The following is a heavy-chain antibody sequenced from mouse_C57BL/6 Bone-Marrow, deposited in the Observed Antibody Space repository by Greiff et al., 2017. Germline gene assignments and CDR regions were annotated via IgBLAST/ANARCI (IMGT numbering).Heavy chain of an antibody. CDR1: GFTFSSYA. Sequence: VMLVESGGGLVKPGGSLKLSCAASGFTFSSYAMSWVRQTPEKRLAWVATISDGGSYTYYPDNVKGRFTISRDNAKNNLYLQMSHLKSEDTAMYYCARALDGYGDCWGQGTTLTVSS. V-gene: IGHV5-4*03. J-gene: IGHJ2*01. CDR2: ISDGGSYT. D-gene: IGHD2-2*01. CDR3: ARALDGYGDC.